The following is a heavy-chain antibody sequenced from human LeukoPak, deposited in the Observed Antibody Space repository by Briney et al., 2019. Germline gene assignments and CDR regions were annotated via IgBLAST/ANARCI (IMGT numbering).Heavy chain of an antibody. Sequence: ASVKVSCKASGGTFSSYAISWVRQATGQGLEWMGWMNPNSGNTGYTQKFQGRVTMTRNTSISTAYMELSSLGSEDTAVYYCARGTENGDYVYFQHWGQGTLVTVSS. CDR3: ARGTENGDYVYFQH. CDR1: GGTFSSYA. CDR2: MNPNSGNT. D-gene: IGHD4-17*01. J-gene: IGHJ1*01. V-gene: IGHV1-8*02.